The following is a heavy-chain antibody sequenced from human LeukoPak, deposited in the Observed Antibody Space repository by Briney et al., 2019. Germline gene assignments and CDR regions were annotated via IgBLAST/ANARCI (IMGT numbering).Heavy chain of an antibody. D-gene: IGHD3-3*01. CDR1: GFTVSSNY. Sequence: GGSLRLSCAPSGFTVSSNYMSGVRQAPGKGLEWVSVIYSGGSTYYADSVKGRFTISRDNSKNTLYLQMNSLRAEDTAVYYCASAAYYDFWSGYYFSEYFQHWGQGTLVTVSS. CDR2: IYSGGST. CDR3: ASAAYYDFWSGYYFSEYFQH. J-gene: IGHJ1*01. V-gene: IGHV3-53*01.